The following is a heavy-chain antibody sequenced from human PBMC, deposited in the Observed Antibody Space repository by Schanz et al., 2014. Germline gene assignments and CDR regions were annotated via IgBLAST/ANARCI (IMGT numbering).Heavy chain of an antibody. CDR1: GFSFGTYA. D-gene: IGHD3-22*01. CDR3: AKDISDTSGKDDY. V-gene: IGHV3-23*01. J-gene: IGHJ4*02. CDR2: ISGTGGDDT. Sequence: EVHLLESGGGLVQPGGSLRLSCAASGFSFGTYAMSWVRQAPGNGLLWVSSISGTGGDDTYYADSVKGRFTISRDNSKNTLFLQMNSLRVEDSAIYYCAKDISDTSGKDDYWGQGTLVTVSS.